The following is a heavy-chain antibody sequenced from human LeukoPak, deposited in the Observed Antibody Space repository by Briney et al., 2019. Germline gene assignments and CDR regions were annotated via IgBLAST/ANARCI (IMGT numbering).Heavy chain of an antibody. CDR2: IRQDGINK. V-gene: IGHV3-7*01. CDR3: TRELWFSKLTFDY. J-gene: IGHJ4*02. D-gene: IGHD3-10*01. CDR1: GFTFSSYW. Sequence: PGGSLRLSCTASGFTFSSYWMSWVRQAPGKGLEWVANIRQDGINKYYVGSVKGRFTISRDNAKNSLYLQMNSLRAEDTAVYYCTRELWFSKLTFDYWGQGTLVTVSS.